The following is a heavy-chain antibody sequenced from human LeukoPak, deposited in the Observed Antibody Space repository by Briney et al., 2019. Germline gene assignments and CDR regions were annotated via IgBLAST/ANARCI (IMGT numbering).Heavy chain of an antibody. CDR2: ISYDGSNE. Sequence: PGRSLRLSCAASGFTFSSYAMHWVRQAPGKGLEWVAVISYDGSNEYFADSVKGRFTISRDNSKNTLYLLMNSLRAEDTAVYYCARDGIDITGTWVVYWGQGTLVTVSS. CDR1: GFTFSSYA. CDR3: ARDGIDITGTWVVY. D-gene: IGHD1-7*01. J-gene: IGHJ4*02. V-gene: IGHV3-30*04.